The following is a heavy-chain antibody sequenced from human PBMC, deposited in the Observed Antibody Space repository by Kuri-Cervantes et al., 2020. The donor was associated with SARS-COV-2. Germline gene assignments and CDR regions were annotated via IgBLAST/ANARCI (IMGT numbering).Heavy chain of an antibody. CDR1: GYTFTSYG. CDR3: ASEQPSRYCSSTSCYT. D-gene: IGHD2-2*02. J-gene: IGHJ5*02. CDR2: ISAYNGNT. V-gene: IGHV1-18*01. Sequence: ASVKVSCKASGYTFTSYGISWVRQAPGQGLEWMGWISAYNGNTNYAQKLQGRVTMTTDTSTSTAYMELRSLRSDDTAVYYCASEQPSRYCSSTSCYTWGQGTLVTVSS.